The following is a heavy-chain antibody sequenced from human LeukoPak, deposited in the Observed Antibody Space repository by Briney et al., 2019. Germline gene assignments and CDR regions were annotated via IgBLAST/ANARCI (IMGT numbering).Heavy chain of an antibody. Sequence: SETLSLTCLVSGGSISRYYWSWIRQPPGEGLEWIGIIYTDGSTKYNPSLKSRVTISADTSENQISLRLTSVTAADTAVYYCAKKQRGSGTLDPWGQGTLVTVSS. J-gene: IGHJ5*02. CDR1: GGSISRYY. D-gene: IGHD3-10*01. CDR2: IYTDGST. CDR3: AKKQRGSGTLDP. V-gene: IGHV4-4*08.